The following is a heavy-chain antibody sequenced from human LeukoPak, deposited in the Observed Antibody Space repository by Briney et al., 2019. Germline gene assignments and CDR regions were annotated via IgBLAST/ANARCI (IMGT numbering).Heavy chain of an antibody. CDR2: IIPIFGIA. Sequence: SVKVSCKASGGTFSSYAISWVRQAPGQGLEWMGRIIPIFGIANYAQKFQGRVMITADKSTSTAYMEPSSLRSEDTAVYYCARGSYYYDSSGPEAPWGQGTLVTVSS. CDR1: GGTFSSYA. CDR3: ARGSYYYDSSGPEAP. V-gene: IGHV1-69*17. D-gene: IGHD3-22*01. J-gene: IGHJ5*02.